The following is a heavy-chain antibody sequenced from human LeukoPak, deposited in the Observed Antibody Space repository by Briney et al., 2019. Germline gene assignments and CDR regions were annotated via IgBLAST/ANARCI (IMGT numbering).Heavy chain of an antibody. D-gene: IGHD2-2*01. Sequence: GASVKFSYKTSGYTFTTYGVSWVRQAPGQGLEWMGWVSGYTGNTNYAERFQGSVTMTTDTSTSTVYMELTSLRSDDTAVYYCARGEVSASLYYFDFWGQGTPLTVS. CDR2: VSGYTGNT. CDR3: ARGEVSASLYYFDF. CDR1: GYTFTTYG. J-gene: IGHJ4*02. V-gene: IGHV1-18*01.